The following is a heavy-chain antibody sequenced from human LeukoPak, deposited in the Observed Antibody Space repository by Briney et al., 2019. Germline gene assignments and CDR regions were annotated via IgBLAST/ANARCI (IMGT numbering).Heavy chain of an antibody. J-gene: IGHJ4*02. D-gene: IGHD3-22*01. CDR3: AARNWYYYDSSGYYAY. CDR1: GGSISSYY. CDR2: IYYSGST. V-gene: IGHV4-59*01. Sequence: ETLSLTCTVSGGSISSYYWSWIRQPPGKGQEWIGYIYYSGSTNYNPSLKSRVTISVDTSKNQFSLKLSSVTAADTAVYYCAARNWYYYDSSGYYAYWGQGTLVTVSS.